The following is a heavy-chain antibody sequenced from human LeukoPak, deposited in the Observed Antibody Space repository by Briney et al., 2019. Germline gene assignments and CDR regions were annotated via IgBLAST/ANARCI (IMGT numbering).Heavy chain of an antibody. CDR1: GGTFSSYA. CDR2: TIPIFGTA. V-gene: IGHV1-69*13. CDR3: ARGVVVTTTGNYFDY. J-gene: IGHJ4*02. D-gene: IGHD3-22*01. Sequence: SVKVSCKASGGTFSSYAISWVRQAPGQGLEWMGGTIPIFGTANYAQKFQGRVTITADESTSTAYMELSSLRSEDTAVYYCARGVVVTTTGNYFDYWGQGTLVTVSS.